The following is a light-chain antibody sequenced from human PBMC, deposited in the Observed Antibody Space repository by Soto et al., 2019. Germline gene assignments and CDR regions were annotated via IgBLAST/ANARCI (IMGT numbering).Light chain of an antibody. CDR3: SSYTSSSTYYV. J-gene: IGLJ1*01. CDR2: DVS. Sequence: VLTPPASVYGSPGQSITISCTGTSSDVGGYNYVSWYQQHPGKAPKLMIYDVSNRPSGVSNRFSGSKSGNTASLTISGLQAEDEADYYCSSYTSSSTYYVFGTGTKVTVL. CDR1: SSDVGGYNY. V-gene: IGLV2-14*01.